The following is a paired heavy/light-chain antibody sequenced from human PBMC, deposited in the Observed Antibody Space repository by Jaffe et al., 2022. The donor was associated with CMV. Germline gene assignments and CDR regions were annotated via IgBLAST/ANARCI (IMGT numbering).Heavy chain of an antibody. CDR1: GFTFSDYY. V-gene: IGHV3-11*06. CDR3: ARVVLDYYDSSGYNT. Sequence: QVQLVESGGGLVKPGGSLRLSCAASGFTFSDYYMSWIRQAPGKGLEWVSYISSSSSYTNYADSVKGRFTISRDNAKNSLYLQMNSLRAEDTAVYYCARVVLDYYDSSGYNTWGQGTLVTVSS. D-gene: IGHD3-22*01. J-gene: IGHJ5*02. CDR2: ISSSSSYT.
Light chain of an antibody. CDR2: KVS. Sequence: DVVMTQSPLSLPVTLGQPASISCRSSQSLVYSDGNTYLNWFQQRPGQSPRRLIYKVSNRDSGVPDRFSGSGSGTDFTLKISRVEAEDVGVYYCMQGTHWEYTFGQGTKLEIK. J-gene: IGKJ2*01. V-gene: IGKV2-30*01. CDR3: MQGTHWEYT. CDR1: QSLVYSDGNTY.